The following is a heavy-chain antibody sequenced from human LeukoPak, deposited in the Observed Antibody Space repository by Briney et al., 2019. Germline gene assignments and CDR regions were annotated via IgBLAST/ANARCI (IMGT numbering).Heavy chain of an antibody. J-gene: IGHJ4*02. CDR1: GFTFSSYW. Sequence: QAGGSLRLSCAASGFTFSSYWMSWVRQAPGKGLEWVANIKQDGSGKYYVDSVKGRFTISRDNAKNSLYLQMNSLRAEDTAVYYCARNLGYYSGGSCYSYGYFDYWGQGTLVTVSS. D-gene: IGHD2-15*01. CDR2: IKQDGSGK. CDR3: ARNLGYYSGGSCYSYGYFDY. V-gene: IGHV3-7*01.